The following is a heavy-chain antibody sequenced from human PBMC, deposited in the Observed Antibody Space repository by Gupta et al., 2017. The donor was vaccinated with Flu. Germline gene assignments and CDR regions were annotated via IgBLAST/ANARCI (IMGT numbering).Heavy chain of an antibody. CDR3: ARGAASGDFLIGFPPGWFDP. J-gene: IGHJ5*02. Sequence: QLQLQESGPGLVKSSEILSLTCTVSGGSISSSYWSWIRQPPGKGLEWIGYVYYSGSNNYNPSLKSRVTLSVDTSKNHFSLMLSSVTAADTAVYYCARGAASGDFLIGFPPGWFDPWGHGTLVTVSS. CDR1: GGSISSSY. D-gene: IGHD3-3*01. V-gene: IGHV4-59*01. CDR2: VYYSGSN.